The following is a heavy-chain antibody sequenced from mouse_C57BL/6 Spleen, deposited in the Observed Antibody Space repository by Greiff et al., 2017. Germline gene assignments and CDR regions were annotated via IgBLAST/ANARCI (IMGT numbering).Heavy chain of an antibody. D-gene: IGHD1-1*01. CDR3: ASSHYGSSLFDY. CDR1: GYTFTSYW. V-gene: IGHV1-52*01. J-gene: IGHJ2*01. Sequence: VQLQQPGAELVRPGSSVKLSCQASGYTFTSYWMPWVKQRPIQGLEWIGNIDPSDSEPHYNQKFKDKATLTVDKSSSTAYMQLSSLTSEDSAVYYCASSHYGSSLFDYWGQGTTRTVSS. CDR2: IDPSDSEP.